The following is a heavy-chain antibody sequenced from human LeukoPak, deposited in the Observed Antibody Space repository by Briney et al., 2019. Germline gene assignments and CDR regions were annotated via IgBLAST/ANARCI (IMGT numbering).Heavy chain of an antibody. CDR2: ISHSGNT. D-gene: IGHD6-19*01. CDR3: ARGQARLSWFDP. V-gene: IGHV4-38-2*02. CDR1: GHSISSGYY. J-gene: IGHJ5*02. Sequence: SETLSLTCTVSGHSISSGYYWGWIRPPPGKGLKWIGSISHSGNTYYNPSLKSRVTISVDTSKNQFSLKLSSVTAADTAVYYCARGQARLSWFDPWGQGTLVTVSS.